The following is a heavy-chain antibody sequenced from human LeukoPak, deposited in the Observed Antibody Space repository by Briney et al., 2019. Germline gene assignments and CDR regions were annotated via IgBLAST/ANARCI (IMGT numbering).Heavy chain of an antibody. J-gene: IGHJ4*02. CDR2: ISSSSSYT. D-gene: IGHD6-13*01. CDR1: GFTFSSYA. CDR3: ARDQISAAGTDY. Sequence: NPGGSLRLSCAASGFTFSSYAMSWVRQAPGKGLEWVSYISSSSSYTNYADSVKGRFTISRDNAKNSLYLQMNSLRAEDTAVYYCARDQISAAGTDYWGQGTLVTVSS. V-gene: IGHV3-21*05.